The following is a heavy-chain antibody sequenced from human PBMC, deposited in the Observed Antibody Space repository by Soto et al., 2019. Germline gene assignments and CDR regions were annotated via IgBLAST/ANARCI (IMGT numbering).Heavy chain of an antibody. J-gene: IGHJ6*02. CDR3: AKDLWGYCGTDCYPLDV. Sequence: SETLSLTCTVSGGSISRYYWSWIRQPPGKGLEWIGYMYNTGSTVYNPPFKSRVTISVDTSKNQFSLKLNSVTAADTAVYYCAKDLWGYCGTDCYPLDVWGQGTTVTVSS. CDR2: MYNTGST. CDR1: GGSISRYY. D-gene: IGHD2-21*02. V-gene: IGHV4-59*01.